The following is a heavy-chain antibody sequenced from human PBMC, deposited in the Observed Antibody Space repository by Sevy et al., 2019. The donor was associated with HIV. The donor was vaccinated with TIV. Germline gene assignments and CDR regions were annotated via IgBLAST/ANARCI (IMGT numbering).Heavy chain of an antibody. CDR2: IRSKDNGGAT. V-gene: IGHV3-49*03. Sequence: GGSLRLSCTGSGFTFGDYAMSWFRQAPGMGLEWVGFIRSKDNGGATEYAASVKGRFTISRDDSKSIDDLQMNSLKTEDTAVYYCTRGYYYDSSGYSDYWGQGTLVTVSS. J-gene: IGHJ4*02. CDR3: TRGYYYDSSGYSDY. CDR1: GFTFGDYA. D-gene: IGHD3-22*01.